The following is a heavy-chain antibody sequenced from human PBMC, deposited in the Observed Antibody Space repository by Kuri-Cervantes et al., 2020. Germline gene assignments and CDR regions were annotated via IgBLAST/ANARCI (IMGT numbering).Heavy chain of an antibody. D-gene: IGHD3-9*01. V-gene: IGHV1-69*01. CDR2: IIPIFGTA. CDR3: ATPTGVFGNFDWLSFDY. CDR1: GYSFTNCW. Sequence: KISCKGSGYSFTNCWISWVRQAPGQGLEWMGGIIPIFGTANYAQKFQGRVTVTADESTSTAYMELSSLRSEDTAVYYCATPTGVFGNFDWLSFDYWGQGTLVTVSS. J-gene: IGHJ4*02.